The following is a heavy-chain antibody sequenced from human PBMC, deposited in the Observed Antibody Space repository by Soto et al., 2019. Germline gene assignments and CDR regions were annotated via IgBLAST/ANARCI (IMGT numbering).Heavy chain of an antibody. CDR1: GFTFSSYG. CDR2: ISYDGSNK. D-gene: IGHD3-3*01. Sequence: QVQLVESGGGVVQPGRSLRLSCAASGFTFSSYGMHWVRQAPGKGLEWVAVISYDGSNKYYADSVKGRFTISRDNSKNTLYLQMNSLRAEDTAVYYCAKDVGGPYDFWSGYYNGYFDLWGRGTLVTVSS. V-gene: IGHV3-30*18. CDR3: AKDVGGPYDFWSGYYNGYFDL. J-gene: IGHJ2*01.